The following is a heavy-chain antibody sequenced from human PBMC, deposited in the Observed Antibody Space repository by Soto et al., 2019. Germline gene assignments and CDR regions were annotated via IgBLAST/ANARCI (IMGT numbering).Heavy chain of an antibody. D-gene: IGHD2-15*01. CDR2: INHSGST. Sequence: QVQLQQWGAGLLKPSETLSLTCAVYGGSFSGYCWSWIRQPPGKGLEWIGEINHSGSTNYNPSLKSRVPISVDTSKNQFSLKLSSVTAADTAVYYCARFNRGVAAANWGQGTLVTVSS. CDR1: GGSFSGYC. J-gene: IGHJ4*02. CDR3: ARFNRGVAAAN. V-gene: IGHV4-34*01.